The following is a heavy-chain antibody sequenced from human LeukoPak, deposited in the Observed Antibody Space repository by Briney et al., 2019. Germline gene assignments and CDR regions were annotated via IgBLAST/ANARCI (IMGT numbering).Heavy chain of an antibody. J-gene: IGHJ4*02. D-gene: IGHD2-2*01. CDR1: GGSFSGYY. V-gene: IGHV4-34*01. Sequence: SETLSLTCAVYGGSFSGYYWSWIRQPPGKGLEWIGEINHSGSTNYNPSLKSRVTISVDTSKNQFSLKLSSVTAADTAVYYCAREGQLGGFDYWGQGTLVTVSS. CDR3: AREGQLGGFDY. CDR2: INHSGST.